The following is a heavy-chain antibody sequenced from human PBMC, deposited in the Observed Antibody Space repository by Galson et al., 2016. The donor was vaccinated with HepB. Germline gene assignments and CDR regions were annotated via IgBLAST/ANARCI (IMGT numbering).Heavy chain of an antibody. V-gene: IGHV3-74*01. CDR1: GFTSSSYW. J-gene: IGHJ6*02. Sequence: SLRLSCAASGFTSSSYWMHWARQAPGKGLVWVSRISSDGSKTTYADSVKGRFTISRDNAKNTLSLQMKSLRVEDTAVYYCHVWFGESRYGVDVWGQGTTVTVSS. CDR3: HVWFGESRYGVDV. D-gene: IGHD3-10*01. CDR2: ISSDGSKT.